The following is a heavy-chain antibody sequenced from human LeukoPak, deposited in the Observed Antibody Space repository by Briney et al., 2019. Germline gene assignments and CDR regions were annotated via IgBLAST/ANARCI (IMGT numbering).Heavy chain of an antibody. J-gene: IGHJ4*02. V-gene: IGHV3-23*01. Sequence: PGGSLRLSCAASGFTFSSYGMNWVRQAPGKGLEWVSGISGSGDSTYYADSVRGRSTIARDNSKNTLYLQMKSLRAEDTALYFCVQGPYLDYWGQGTLVTVSS. CDR3: VQGPYLDY. D-gene: IGHD2-21*01. CDR1: GFTFSSYG. CDR2: ISGSGDST.